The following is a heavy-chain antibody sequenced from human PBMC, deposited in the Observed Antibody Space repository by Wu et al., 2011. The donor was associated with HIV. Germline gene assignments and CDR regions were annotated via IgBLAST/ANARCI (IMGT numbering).Heavy chain of an antibody. CDR2: FDPEDDET. Sequence: QVQLVQSGVEVKKPGASVKVSCKVSGSTLAELAIHWVRQAPGKGLEWMGGFDPEDDETIYSQKFQGRVTMTEDTSTDTAYMELSSLRSEDTAVYYCARSEVGATPLYYYYGMDVWGQGTTVTVSS. D-gene: IGHD1-26*01. CDR3: ARSEVGATPLYYYYGMDV. V-gene: IGHV1-24*01. CDR1: GSTLAELA. J-gene: IGHJ6*02.